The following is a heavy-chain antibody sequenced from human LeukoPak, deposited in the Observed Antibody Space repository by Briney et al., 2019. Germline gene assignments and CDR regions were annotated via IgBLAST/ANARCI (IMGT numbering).Heavy chain of an antibody. J-gene: IGHJ4*02. CDR1: GDSVSSNSAA. Sequence: SQTLSLTCAISGDSVSSNSAAWNWIRQSPSRGLEWLGRTYYRSKWYNDYAVSVKSRITINPDTSKNQFSLQLNSVTPEDTAAYYCARATYYYDSSPHFDYWGQGTLVTVSS. CDR3: ARATYYYDSSPHFDY. V-gene: IGHV6-1*01. CDR2: TYYRSKWYN. D-gene: IGHD3-22*01.